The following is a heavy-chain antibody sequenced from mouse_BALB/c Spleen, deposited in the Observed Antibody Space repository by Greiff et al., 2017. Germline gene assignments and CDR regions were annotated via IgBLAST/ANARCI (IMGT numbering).Heavy chain of an antibody. V-gene: IGHV1-7*01. J-gene: IGHJ2*01. CDR3: ARFFYYRQYYFDY. D-gene: IGHD2-14*01. CDR1: GYTFTSYW. CDR2: INPSTGYT. Sequence: VQLQQSGAELAKPGASVKMSCKASGYTFTSYWMHWVKQRPGQGLEWIGYINPSTGYTEYNQKFKDKATLTADKSSSTAYMQLSSLTSEDSAVYYCARFFYYRQYYFDYWGQGTTLTVSS.